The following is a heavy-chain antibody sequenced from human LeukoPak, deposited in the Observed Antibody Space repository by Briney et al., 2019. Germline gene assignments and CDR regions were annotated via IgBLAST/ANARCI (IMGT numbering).Heavy chain of an antibody. CDR1: GGSISSSSYY. D-gene: IGHD1-26*01. V-gene: IGHV4-39*01. J-gene: IGHJ4*02. CDR3: ASGSGSYPFDY. Sequence: SETLSLTCTVSGGSISSSSYYWGWIRQPPGKGLEWIGSIYYSGSTYYNPSLKSRVTISVDTSKNQFSLKLSSVTAADTAVYCCASGSGSYPFDYWGQGTLVTVSS. CDR2: IYYSGST.